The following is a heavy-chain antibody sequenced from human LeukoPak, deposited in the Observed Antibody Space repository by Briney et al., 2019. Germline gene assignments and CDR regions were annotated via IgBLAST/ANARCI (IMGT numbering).Heavy chain of an antibody. V-gene: IGHV4-59*01. J-gene: IGHJ5*02. CDR2: IYYSGST. CDR3: AREARYNWFDP. CDR1: GGSISSYY. Sequence: SETLSLTCTVSGGSISSYYWSWIRQPPGEGLKWIGYIYYSGSTNYNPSLKSRVTISVDTTKNQFSLKLSSVTAADTAVYYCAREARYNWFDPWGQGTLVTVSS. D-gene: IGHD6-6*01.